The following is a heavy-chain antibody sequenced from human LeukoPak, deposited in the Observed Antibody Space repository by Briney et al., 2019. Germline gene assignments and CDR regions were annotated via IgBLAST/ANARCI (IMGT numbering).Heavy chain of an antibody. V-gene: IGHV3-30*18. CDR2: ISYDGSNK. J-gene: IGHJ6*03. CDR1: GFTFSSYG. D-gene: IGHD5-12*01. Sequence: GGSLRLSCAASGFTFSSYGMHWVRQAPGKGLEWVAVISYDGSNKYYADSVKGRFTISRDNSKNTLYLQMNSLRAEDTAVYYCAKALRVATRSHYYYYYMDVWGKGTTVTVSS. CDR3: AKALRVATRSHYYYYYMDV.